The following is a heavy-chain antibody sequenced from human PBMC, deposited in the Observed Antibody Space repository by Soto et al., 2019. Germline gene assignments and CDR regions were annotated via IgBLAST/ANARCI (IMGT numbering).Heavy chain of an antibody. D-gene: IGHD1-26*01. J-gene: IGHJ3*02. CDR2: IFSKDEK. CDR1: GFSLSNARMG. Sequence: QVTLKESGPVLVKPTETLTLTCTVSGFSLSNARMGVSWIRQPPGKALEWLAHIFSKDEKSYSTSLKSRLTISKDTSKSQVALTMTNMDPVDTATYYCARIQRVGARQEGAFDIWGQGTMVTVSS. CDR3: ARIQRVGARQEGAFDI. V-gene: IGHV2-26*01.